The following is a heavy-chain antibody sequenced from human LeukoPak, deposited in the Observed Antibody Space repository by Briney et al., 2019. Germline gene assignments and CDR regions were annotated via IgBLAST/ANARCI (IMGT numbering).Heavy chain of an antibody. CDR3: ARAHGAIIHNWFDP. J-gene: IGHJ5*02. D-gene: IGHD2-21*01. V-gene: IGHV1-2*02. CDR1: GYTFTGYY. Sequence: ASVKVSCKASGYTFTGYYMHWVRQAPGQGLEWMGWINPNSGGTNYAQKFQGRVTMTRDTSISTAYMELSRLRSDDTAVYYCARAHGAIIHNWFDPWGQGTLVTVSS. CDR2: INPNSGGT.